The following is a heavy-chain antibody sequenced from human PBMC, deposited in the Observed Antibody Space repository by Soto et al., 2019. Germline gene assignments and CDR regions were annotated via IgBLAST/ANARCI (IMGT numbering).Heavy chain of an antibody. V-gene: IGHV4-39*01. D-gene: IGHD3-3*01. CDR2: IYYSGST. CDR1: GGSISSSSYY. J-gene: IGHJ6*03. Sequence: QLQLQESGPGLVKPSETLSLTCTVSGGSISSSSYYWGWIRQPPGKGLEWIGSIYYSGSTYYNPSLKSRVTISVDTSKNQFSLKLSSVTAADTAVYYCARHYRSGDYTYYYYYMDVWGKGTTVTVSS. CDR3: ARHYRSGDYTYYYYYMDV.